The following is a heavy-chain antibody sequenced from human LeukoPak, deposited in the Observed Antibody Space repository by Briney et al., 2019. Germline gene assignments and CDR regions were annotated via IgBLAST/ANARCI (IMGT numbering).Heavy chain of an antibody. CDR3: AKGQGYNYGDSIDY. D-gene: IGHD5-18*01. CDR2: ISGSGGST. J-gene: IGHJ4*02. V-gene: IGHV3-23*01. CDR1: GFTFSSYA. Sequence: GGSLRLSCAASGFTFSSYAMSWVRQAPGKGLEWVSAISGSGGSTYYADSVKGRFTVSRDNSKNTLYLQMNSLRDEDTAVYYCAKGQGYNYGDSIDYWGQGTLVTVSS.